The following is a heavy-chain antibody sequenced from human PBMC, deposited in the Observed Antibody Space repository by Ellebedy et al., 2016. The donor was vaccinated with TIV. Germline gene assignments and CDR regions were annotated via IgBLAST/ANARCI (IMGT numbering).Heavy chain of an antibody. CDR1: GYTFTSYY. V-gene: IGHV1-46*01. CDR2: INPSGGST. J-gene: IGHJ3*02. Sequence: ASVKVSXXASGYTFTSYYMHWVRQAPGQGLEWMGIINPSGGSTSYAQKFQGRVTMTRDTSTSTVYMELSSLRSDDTAVYYCARDHYDSSGYHSDHNAFDIWGQGTMVTVSS. CDR3: ARDHYDSSGYHSDHNAFDI. D-gene: IGHD3-22*01.